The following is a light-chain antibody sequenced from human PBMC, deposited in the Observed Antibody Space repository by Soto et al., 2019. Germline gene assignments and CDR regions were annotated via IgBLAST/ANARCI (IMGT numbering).Light chain of an antibody. J-gene: IGKJ1*01. V-gene: IGKV1-5*03. CDR2: QAS. Sequence: DIQMTQSPSTLSASAGDRVPITSRASQSVYNTLAWYQQKPEKAPKLLIYQASSLETGVPSRFSGSGSGTEFTLTISSLQPDDFATYYCQQYNSYSTFGQGTKVDIK. CDR3: QQYNSYST. CDR1: QSVYNT.